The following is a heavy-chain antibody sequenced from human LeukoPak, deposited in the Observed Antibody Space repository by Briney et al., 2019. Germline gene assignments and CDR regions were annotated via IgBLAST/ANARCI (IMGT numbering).Heavy chain of an antibody. D-gene: IGHD5-18*01. CDR2: ISYDGSNK. Sequence: PGGSPRLSCAASGFTFSSYAMHWVRQAPGKGLEWVAVISYDGSNKYYADSVKGRFTISRDNSKNTLYLQMNSLRAEDTAVYYCAREGYSYGYETLNYFDYWGQGTLVTVSS. CDR3: AREGYSYGYETLNYFDY. CDR1: GFTFSSYA. V-gene: IGHV3-30-3*01. J-gene: IGHJ4*02.